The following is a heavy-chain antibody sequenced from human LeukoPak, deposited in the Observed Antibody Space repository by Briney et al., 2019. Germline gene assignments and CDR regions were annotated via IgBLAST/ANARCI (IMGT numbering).Heavy chain of an antibody. J-gene: IGHJ5*02. CDR2: IYYSGST. D-gene: IGHD6-19*01. V-gene: IGHV4-59*01. CDR1: GGSISSYY. Sequence: SETLSLTCTVSGGSISSYYWSWIRQPPGKGLEWIGYIYYSGSTNYNPSLKSRVTISVDTSKNLFSLRLSSVTAADTAVYYCARVTAVAGTGWFDPWGQGTLVTVSS. CDR3: ARVTAVAGTGWFDP.